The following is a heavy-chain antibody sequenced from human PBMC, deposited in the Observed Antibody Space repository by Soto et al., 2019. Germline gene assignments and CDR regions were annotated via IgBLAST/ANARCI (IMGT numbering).Heavy chain of an antibody. V-gene: IGHV1-18*01. J-gene: IGHJ6*04. D-gene: IGHD3-9*01. CDR3: ARGHGLIIGAMDA. CDR2: ISSYNIDT. Sequence: ASVKVSCKSSGYRFETYAMSWVRQAPGQGLEWMGWISSYNIDTYYATKFQDRVTMTKDTSTGTAYMELRSLRSDDTAVYYCARGHGLIIGAMDAWGKGNTVIVSA. CDR1: GYRFETYA.